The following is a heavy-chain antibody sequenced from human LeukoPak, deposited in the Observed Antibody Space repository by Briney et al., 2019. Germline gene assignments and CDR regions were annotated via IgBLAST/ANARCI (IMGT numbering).Heavy chain of an antibody. D-gene: IGHD3-22*01. CDR2: IYSTGST. CDR3: ARPYYEDAFDI. CDR1: GGSISGYY. Sequence: PSETLSLTCTVSGGSISGYYWSWIRQPAGKALEWIGRIYSTGSTHYNPSLKSRVTMSVDTSKNQFSLKLSSVTAADTAVYYCARPYYEDAFDIWGQGTMVTVSS. J-gene: IGHJ3*02. V-gene: IGHV4-4*07.